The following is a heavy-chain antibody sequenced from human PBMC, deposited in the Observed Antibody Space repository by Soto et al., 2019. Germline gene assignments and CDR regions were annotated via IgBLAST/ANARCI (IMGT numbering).Heavy chain of an antibody. J-gene: IGHJ3*02. V-gene: IGHV4-59*12. CDR3: ARAHGSGWGAFDI. D-gene: IGHD3-10*01. CDR2: IDYYGST. Sequence: SETLSLTCTVSGGSISGYYWSWIRQPPGKRLEWIGYIDYYGSTNYNPSLKSRVTISVDRSKNQFSLKLSSVTAADTAVYYCARAHGSGWGAFDIWGQGTMVT. CDR1: GGSISGYY.